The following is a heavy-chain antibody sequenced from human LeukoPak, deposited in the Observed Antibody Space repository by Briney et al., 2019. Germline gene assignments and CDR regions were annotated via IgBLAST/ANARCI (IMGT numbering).Heavy chain of an antibody. Sequence: SETLSPTCAVYGGSFSGYYWSWIRQPPGRGLEWIGEINHSGSTNYNPSLKSRVTISVDTSKNQFSLKLSSVTAADTAVYYCARGRSNIVVVVAATSFDYWGQGTLVTVSS. V-gene: IGHV4-34*01. J-gene: IGHJ4*02. D-gene: IGHD2-15*01. CDR2: INHSGST. CDR1: GGSFSGYY. CDR3: ARGRSNIVVVVAATSFDY.